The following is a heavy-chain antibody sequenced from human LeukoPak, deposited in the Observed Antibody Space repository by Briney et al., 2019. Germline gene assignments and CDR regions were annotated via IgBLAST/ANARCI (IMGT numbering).Heavy chain of an antibody. CDR3: AYCGGDCSSPFDY. Sequence: AGGSLRLSCAASGFTFSSYAMHWVRQAPGKGLEWVAVISYDGSNKYYADSVKGRFTISRDNAKNSLYLQMNSLRDEDTAVYYCAYCGGDCSSPFDYWGQGTLVTVSS. CDR2: ISYDGSNK. J-gene: IGHJ4*02. V-gene: IGHV3-30-3*01. CDR1: GFTFSSYA. D-gene: IGHD2-21*02.